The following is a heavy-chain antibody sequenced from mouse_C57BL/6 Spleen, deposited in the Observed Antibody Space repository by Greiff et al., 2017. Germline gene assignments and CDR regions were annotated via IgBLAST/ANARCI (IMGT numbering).Heavy chain of an antibody. D-gene: IGHD2-4*01. CDR3: ARYGNYGGFAY. Sequence: VQLVESGAELARPGASVKLSCKASGYTFTSYGISWVKQRTGQGLEWIGEIYPRSGNTYYNEKFKGKATLTADKSSSTAYMELRSLTSEDSAVYFCARYGNYGGFAYWGQGTLVTVSA. CDR2: IYPRSGNT. V-gene: IGHV1-81*01. CDR1: GYTFTSYG. J-gene: IGHJ3*01.